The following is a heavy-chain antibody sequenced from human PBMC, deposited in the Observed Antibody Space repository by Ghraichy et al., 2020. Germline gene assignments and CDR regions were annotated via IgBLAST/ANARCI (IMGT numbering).Heavy chain of an antibody. V-gene: IGHV3-30*02. CDR2: IRYDGSNK. CDR3: AKEKVPYYYGSGSPVDY. J-gene: IGHJ4*02. D-gene: IGHD3-10*01. Sequence: GGSLRLSCAASGCTFSSYGMHWVLQAPGKGLEWVAFIRYDGSNKYYADSVNGRFTIPRDNSKNTLYLQMNSLRAEDTAVYYCAKEKVPYYYGSGSPVDYWGQGTLVTVSS. CDR1: GCTFSSYG.